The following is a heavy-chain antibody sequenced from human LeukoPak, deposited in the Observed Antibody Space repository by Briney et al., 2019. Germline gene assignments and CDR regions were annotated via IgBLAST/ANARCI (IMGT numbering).Heavy chain of an antibody. J-gene: IGHJ5*02. V-gene: IGHV3-11*06. D-gene: IGHD1-1*01. CDR1: GFTFSDYY. CDR2: ISSSSSYT. CDR3: ARDVGETGTTAWFDP. Sequence: GGSLRLSCAASGFTFSDYYMSWIRQAPGKGLEWVSYISSSSSYTNYADSVKGRLTISRDNAKNSLYLQMNSLRAEDTAVYYCARDVGETGTTAWFDPWGQGTLVTVSS.